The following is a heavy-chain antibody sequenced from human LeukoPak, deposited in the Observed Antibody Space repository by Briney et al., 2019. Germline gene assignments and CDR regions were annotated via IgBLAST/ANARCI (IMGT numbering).Heavy chain of an antibody. Sequence: ASVKVSCTASGYTFTGYYMHWVRQAPGQGLEWMGWINPNSGGTNYAHKFQGRVTMTRDTSISTAYMELSRLLSHDTAVYYCARAPTIITMVRGVILYYYYGMDVWGQGTTVTVSS. CDR1: GYTFTGYY. V-gene: IGHV1-2*07. CDR3: ARAPTIITMVRGVILYYYYGMDV. D-gene: IGHD3-10*01. CDR2: INPNSGGT. J-gene: IGHJ6*02.